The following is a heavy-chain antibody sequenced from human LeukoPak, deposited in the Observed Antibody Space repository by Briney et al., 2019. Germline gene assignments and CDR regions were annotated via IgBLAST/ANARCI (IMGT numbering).Heavy chain of an antibody. J-gene: IGHJ4*02. Sequence: PSETLSLTCTVPGGSISSSSYYWGWIRQPPGKGLEWIGSIYYSGSTYYNPSLKSRVTISVDTSKNQFSLKLSSVTAADTAVYYCAREGIQLWLDLSYWGQGTLVTVSS. CDR2: IYYSGST. CDR3: AREGIQLWLDLSY. V-gene: IGHV4-39*02. D-gene: IGHD5-18*01. CDR1: GGSISSSSYY.